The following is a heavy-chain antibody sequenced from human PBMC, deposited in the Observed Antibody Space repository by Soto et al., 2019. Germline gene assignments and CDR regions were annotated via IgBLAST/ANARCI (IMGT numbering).Heavy chain of an antibody. D-gene: IGHD6-13*01. CDR1: GGSISSYY. CDR2: IYYSGST. J-gene: IGHJ5*02. V-gene: IGHV4-59*01. CDR3: ARWRSTGYSSSRGFDP. Sequence: TSETLSLTCTVSGGSISSYYWSWIRQPPGKGMEWIGYIYYSGSTNYNPSLKSRVTISVDTSKNQFSLKLSSVTAADTAVYYCARWRSTGYSSSRGFDPWGQGTLVTVSS.